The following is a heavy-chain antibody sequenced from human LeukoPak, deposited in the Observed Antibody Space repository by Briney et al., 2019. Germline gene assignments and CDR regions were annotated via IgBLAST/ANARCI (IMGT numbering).Heavy chain of an antibody. D-gene: IGHD4-11*01. Sequence: GGSLRLSCAPSGFTFSHYGMHWVRQAPGKGLEWVAVIWSDGTEKYYGDSVKGRFTISRDNSKKTVYLQMNSLRVEDRAVYYCAKDAQRGFDFSNSLESWGQGTLVTVSS. J-gene: IGHJ4*02. CDR2: IWSDGTEK. CDR3: AKDAQRGFDFSNSLES. V-gene: IGHV3-33*06. CDR1: GFTFSHYG.